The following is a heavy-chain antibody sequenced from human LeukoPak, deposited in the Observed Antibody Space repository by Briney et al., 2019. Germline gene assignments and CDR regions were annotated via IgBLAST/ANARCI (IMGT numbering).Heavy chain of an antibody. Sequence: ASVKVSCKVSGYTLTELSMHWVRLAPGNGREGMGGFDPEDGDTIYAQKFQGRVTMTEDTSTDTAYMEPSSLRSDDTALYYCATQIQNRGYSYAVDYWGQGTLVTVSS. CDR3: ATQIQNRGYSYAVDY. CDR2: FDPEDGDT. J-gene: IGHJ4*02. D-gene: IGHD5-18*01. CDR1: GYTLTELS. V-gene: IGHV1-24*01.